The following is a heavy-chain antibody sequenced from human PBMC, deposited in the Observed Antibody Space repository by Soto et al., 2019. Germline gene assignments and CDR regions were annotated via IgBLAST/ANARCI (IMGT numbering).Heavy chain of an antibody. J-gene: IGHJ4*02. CDR3: ARDHDSSLYGAADY. V-gene: IGHV3-30*03. Sequence: VGSLRLSCAASGFTFSSCAMHWVRQAPGKGLEWLAVISYDGSNKYYAASVEGRFTLPRDNSKNTLYLQMNSLRGEDTAVYYCARDHDSSLYGAADYWGQGTLVTVSS. CDR1: GFTFSSCA. CDR2: ISYDGSNK. D-gene: IGHD3-16*01.